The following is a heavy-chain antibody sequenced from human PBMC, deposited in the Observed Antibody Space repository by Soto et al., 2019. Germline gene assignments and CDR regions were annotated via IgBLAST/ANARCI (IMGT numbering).Heavy chain of an antibody. CDR3: ARDKDRQQLGGNYYYILDV. Sequence: QVQLEQSGAEVKKPGSSVKVSCKASGGTFSNSAISWVQQAPGQGLEWMGGIMPIFRTPDYAQKFQGRVTVTADESTSTAYMELSGLRSDDTAVYYCARDKDRQQLGGNYYYILDVWGQGTTVTVSS. CDR2: IMPIFRTP. CDR1: GGTFSNSA. D-gene: IGHD3-3*02. V-gene: IGHV1-69*12. J-gene: IGHJ6*02.